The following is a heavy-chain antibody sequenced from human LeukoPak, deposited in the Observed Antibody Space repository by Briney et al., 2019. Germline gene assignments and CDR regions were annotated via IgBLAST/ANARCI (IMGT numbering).Heavy chain of an antibody. CDR1: GFTFSSYA. J-gene: IGHJ4*02. Sequence: GGSLRLSCAASGFTFSSYAMSWVRQAPGNGLEWVSAISGSGGSTYYADSVKGRFTISRDNSKNTLYLQMNSLRAEDTAVYYCAKDSLWFSDNFFDYWGQGTLVTVSS. V-gene: IGHV3-23*01. CDR2: ISGSGGST. CDR3: AKDSLWFSDNFFDY. D-gene: IGHD3-10*01.